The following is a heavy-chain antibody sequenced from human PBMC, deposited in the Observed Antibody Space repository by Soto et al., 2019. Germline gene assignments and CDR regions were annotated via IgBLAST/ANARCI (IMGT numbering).Heavy chain of an antibody. Sequence: QVQLVQSGAEVKKPGSSVKVSCKASGGTFSSYAISWVRQAPGQGLESMGGIIPIFGTANYAQKFQGRVTITADESTSTAYMELSSLRSEDTAVYYCAASRPGSYGHNYYFDYWGQGTLVTVSS. J-gene: IGHJ4*02. V-gene: IGHV1-69*12. CDR1: GGTFSSYA. CDR2: IIPIFGTA. D-gene: IGHD3-10*01. CDR3: AASRPGSYGHNYYFDY.